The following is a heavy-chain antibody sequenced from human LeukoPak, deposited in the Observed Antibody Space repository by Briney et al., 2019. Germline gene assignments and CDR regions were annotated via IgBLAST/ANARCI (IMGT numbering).Heavy chain of an antibody. CDR2: IKQDGSEK. CDR1: GFTFSSYW. CDR3: ARDSAIAVAGFDY. V-gene: IGHV3-7*03. J-gene: IGHJ4*02. Sequence: PGGSLRLSCAASGFTFSSYWMSWVRQAPGEGLEWVANIKQDGSEKYYVDSVKGRFTISRDNAKNSLYLQMNSLRAEDTAVYYCARDSAIAVAGFDYWGQGTLVTVSS. D-gene: IGHD6-19*01.